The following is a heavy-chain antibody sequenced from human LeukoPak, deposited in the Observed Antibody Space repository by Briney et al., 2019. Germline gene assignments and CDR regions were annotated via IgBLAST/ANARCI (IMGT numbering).Heavy chain of an antibody. CDR3: VKARTLVIPMDAFDV. V-gene: IGHV3-23*01. D-gene: IGHD4-23*01. CDR2: VVGSGALT. J-gene: IGHJ3*01. CDR1: GFTFSSYT. Sequence: GGSLRLSCAAPGFTFSSYTLSWVRRAPGKGLEWVSPVVGSGALTSYADSVKGRFTISRDNSKNTPFLQMNSLRAEDTAVYFCVKARTLVIPMDAFDVWGQGTMVTVSS.